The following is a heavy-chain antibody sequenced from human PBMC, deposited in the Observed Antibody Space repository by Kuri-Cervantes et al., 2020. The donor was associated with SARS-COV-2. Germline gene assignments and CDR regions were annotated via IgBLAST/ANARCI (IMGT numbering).Heavy chain of an antibody. J-gene: IGHJ4*02. CDR1: GYSFTSYW. CDR3: ARLGLVEMGVPFDY. V-gene: IGHV5-51*01. CDR2: IYPGDSDT. Sequence: KVSCKGSGYSFTSYWIGWVRHMPGKGLEWMGIIYPGDSDTRYSPSFQGQVTISANKSISAAYLQWSSLKASDTAMYYCARLGLVEMGVPFDYWGQGTLVTVSS. D-gene: IGHD5-24*01.